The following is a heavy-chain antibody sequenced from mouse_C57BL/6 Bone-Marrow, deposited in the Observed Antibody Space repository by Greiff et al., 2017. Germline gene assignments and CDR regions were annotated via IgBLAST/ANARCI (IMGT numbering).Heavy chain of an antibody. CDR3: ARRNWYYFDD. D-gene: IGHD4-1*01. V-gene: IGHV14-2*01. Sequence: EVQRVASGAELVKPGASVKLSCTASGFNIKDYYMHWVKQRTEQLLEWIGRIDPEDGETKYAPKFQGKATITAETSSNTAYLKLRSLTSEDTAVYDCARRNWYYFDDWGQGTTLTVS. J-gene: IGHJ2*01. CDR1: GFNIKDYY. CDR2: IDPEDGET.